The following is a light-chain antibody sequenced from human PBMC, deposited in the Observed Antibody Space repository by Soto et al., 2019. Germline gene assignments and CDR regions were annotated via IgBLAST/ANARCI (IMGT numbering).Light chain of an antibody. CDR1: QSVSSN. V-gene: IGKV3-15*01. Sequence: EIVRTQSPATLSVSPGERATRSCRASQSVSSNLAWYQQTPGQAPRLLIYGASTRATGIPARFSGSGSGTEFTLTISSLQSEDFAVYYCQQYNNWPPITFGQGTRLEIK. CDR3: QQYNNWPPIT. CDR2: GAS. J-gene: IGKJ5*01.